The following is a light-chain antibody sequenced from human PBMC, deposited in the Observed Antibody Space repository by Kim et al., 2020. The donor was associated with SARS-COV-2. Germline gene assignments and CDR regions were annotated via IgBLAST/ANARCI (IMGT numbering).Light chain of an antibody. CDR3: NSRDSSGNHLNWV. CDR2: GKN. Sequence: SSELTQDPAVSVALGQTVRITCQGDSLRSYYASWYQQKPGHAPVLVIYGKNNRPSGIPDRFSGSSSGNTASLTITGAQAEDEADYYCNSRDSSGNHLNWVFGGGTKLTVL. J-gene: IGLJ3*02. CDR1: SLRSYY. V-gene: IGLV3-19*01.